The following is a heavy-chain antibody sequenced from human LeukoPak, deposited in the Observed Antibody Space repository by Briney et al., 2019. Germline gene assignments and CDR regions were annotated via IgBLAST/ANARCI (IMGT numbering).Heavy chain of an antibody. V-gene: IGHV7-4-1*02. CDR3: AIWYCSGGRCYSNARTFDY. CDR2: INTNTGNP. Sequence: ASVKLSCKASGYTFTSYAMNWVREAPGQGLEWMGWINTNTGNPTYAQGLTGRFVFSLDTSVSTAYLQISSLKAADTAVYYCAIWYCSGGRCYSNARTFDYWGQGTRVSVSS. J-gene: IGHJ4*02. CDR1: GYTFTSYA. D-gene: IGHD2-15*01.